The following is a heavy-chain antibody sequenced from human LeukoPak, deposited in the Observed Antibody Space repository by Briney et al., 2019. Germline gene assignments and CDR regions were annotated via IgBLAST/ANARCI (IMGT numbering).Heavy chain of an antibody. CDR1: GYTFTSYG. D-gene: IGHD1-20*01. V-gene: IGHV1-18*01. CDR3: ARDPSITGTAHFDY. Sequence: GASVKVSCKASGYTFTSYGISWVRQAPGQGLEWMGWISAYNGNTNYEQKLQGRVTMTTDTSTSTAYMELRSLRSDDTAVYYCARDPSITGTAHFDYWGQGALVTVSS. CDR2: ISAYNGNT. J-gene: IGHJ4*02.